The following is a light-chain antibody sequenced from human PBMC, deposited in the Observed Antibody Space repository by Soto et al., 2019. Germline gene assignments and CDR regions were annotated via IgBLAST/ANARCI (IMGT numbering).Light chain of an antibody. CDR2: DVA. Sequence: QSALTQPASVSGSPGQSITISCTGTSSDIGAYNYVAWYQQNPGKAPELIIYDVANRPSGVSHRFSGSKSGNTASVTISGLQAEDEGDYYCSSYTTSATVVFGGGTKLTVL. CDR1: SSDIGAYNY. CDR3: SSYTTSATVV. V-gene: IGLV2-14*03. J-gene: IGLJ3*02.